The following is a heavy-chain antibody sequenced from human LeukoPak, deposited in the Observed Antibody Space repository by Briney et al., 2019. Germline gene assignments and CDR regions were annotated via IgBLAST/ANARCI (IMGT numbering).Heavy chain of an antibody. J-gene: IGHJ4*02. CDR1: GGSISSGGYS. CDR2: IYHSGST. Sequence: SETLSLTCAVSGGSISSGGYSWSWIRQPPGRGLEWIGYIYHSGSTYYNPSLKGRVTISVDRSKNQFSLKLSSVTAADTAVYYCASVDTAMGGFDYWGQGTLVTVSS. V-gene: IGHV4-30-2*01. D-gene: IGHD5-18*01. CDR3: ASVDTAMGGFDY.